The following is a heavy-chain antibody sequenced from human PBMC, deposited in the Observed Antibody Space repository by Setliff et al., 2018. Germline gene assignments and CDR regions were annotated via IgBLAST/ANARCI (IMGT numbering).Heavy chain of an antibody. J-gene: IGHJ4*02. CDR3: ARGRGYSTYWHALPYFDS. CDR2: IYTSGNT. V-gene: IGHV4-4*08. Sequence: PSETLSLTCTVSGGSISGYYWGWIRQPPGKGLEWIGNIYTSGNTNYNPSLKSRVSISVDTSKNQFSLKLRSVTAADTAVFYCARGRGYSTYWHALPYFDSWGQGALVTVSS. D-gene: IGHD5-18*01. CDR1: GGSISGYY.